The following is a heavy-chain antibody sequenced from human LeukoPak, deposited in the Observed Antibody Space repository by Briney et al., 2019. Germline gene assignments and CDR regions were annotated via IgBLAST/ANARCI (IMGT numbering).Heavy chain of an antibody. V-gene: IGHV3-21*01. J-gene: IGHJ4*02. D-gene: IGHD2-2*01. CDR1: GFTFSTYN. CDR3: ARDPTFAYCSSTSCYENNYFDY. CDR2: ISSSGSYI. Sequence: PGGSLRLSCAASGFTFSTYNMNWVRQAPGKGLEWVSSISSSGSYIYYADSVKGRFTISRDNAKNSLYLQMNSLRAEDTAVYYCARDPTFAYCSSTSCYENNYFDYWGQGTLVTVSS.